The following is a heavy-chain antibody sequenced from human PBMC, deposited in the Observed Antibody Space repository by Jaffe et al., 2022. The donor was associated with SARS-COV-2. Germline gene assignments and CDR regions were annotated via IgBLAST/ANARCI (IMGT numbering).Heavy chain of an antibody. J-gene: IGHJ5*02. D-gene: IGHD1-26*01. CDR3: ARISGGSYLFDL. CDR1: GGSINNHY. CDR2: LYNSGSP. V-gene: IGHV4-59*11. Sequence: QVQLQESGPGLVKPSETLSLTCTVSGGSINNHYWGWIRQPPGKGLEWIGFLYNSGSPTSNPSLKSRVTMSIDTSRHQFSLKLTSVTAADTAVYFCARISGGSYLFDLWGQGALVTVSS.